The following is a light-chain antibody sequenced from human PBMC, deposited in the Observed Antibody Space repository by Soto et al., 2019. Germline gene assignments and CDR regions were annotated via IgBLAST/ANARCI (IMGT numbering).Light chain of an antibody. J-gene: IGKJ3*01. Sequence: EIVLTQSPGTLSLSPGERATLSCRASQNVGSRYLAWYQQKPGQAPRLLIYGTSNRATGIPDRFGGSVSGPYLSLTIISLEHGDLAVYYCQQRSNWPPFTFGHGTKVDI. CDR3: QQRSNWPPFT. CDR1: QNVGSRY. V-gene: IGKV3D-20*02. CDR2: GTS.